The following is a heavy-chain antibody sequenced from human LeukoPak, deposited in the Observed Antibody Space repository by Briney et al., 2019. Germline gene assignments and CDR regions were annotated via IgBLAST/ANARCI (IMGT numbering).Heavy chain of an antibody. CDR2: TSGSGGTT. D-gene: IGHD1-26*01. CDR1: GFTFSSYA. Sequence: GGSLRLSCAASGFTFSSYAMSWLRQVPGKGLEWVSGTSGSGGTTYYADSVKGRFTISRGYSKDTLYLQMNSLRAEDTAVYFCAKDYSGSFYGYFQHWGQGTLVTVSS. V-gene: IGHV3-23*01. CDR3: AKDYSGSFYGYFQH. J-gene: IGHJ1*01.